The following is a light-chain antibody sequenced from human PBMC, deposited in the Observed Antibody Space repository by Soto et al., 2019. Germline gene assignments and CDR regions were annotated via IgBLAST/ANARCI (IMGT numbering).Light chain of an antibody. CDR3: HQYVSSPLT. J-gene: IGKJ4*01. V-gene: IGKV3-20*01. CDR1: QSVSSSY. CDR2: GAS. Sequence: EIVLTQSPGTLSLSPGERATLSCRASQSVSSSYLAWYQQKPGQAPRLLIYGASSRATGIPDRFSGSGSGTDFTLTIRRLEPEDFAVYYCHQYVSSPLTFGGGTKVEIK.